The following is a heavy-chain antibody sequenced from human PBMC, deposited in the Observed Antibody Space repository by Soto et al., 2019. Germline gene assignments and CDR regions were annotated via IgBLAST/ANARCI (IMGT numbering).Heavy chain of an antibody. D-gene: IGHD3-9*01. CDR2: ISSSSSYI. CDR3: ARAPPTRRYFDM. Sequence: GGSLRLSCAASGFTFSSYSMNWVRQAPGKGLEWVSSISSSSSYIYYADSVKGRFTISRDNAKNSLYLQMNSLRAEDTAVYYCARAPPTRRYFDMWGQGTLVTVSS. J-gene: IGHJ4*02. CDR1: GFTFSSYS. V-gene: IGHV3-21*01.